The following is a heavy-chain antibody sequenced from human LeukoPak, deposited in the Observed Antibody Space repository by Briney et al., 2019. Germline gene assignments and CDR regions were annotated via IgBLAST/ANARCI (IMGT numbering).Heavy chain of an antibody. V-gene: IGHV3-11*04. Sequence: GGSLRLSCAASGFTFSDYYMSWIRQAPGKGLEWVSYISSSGSTIYYADSVKGRFTISRDNSKNTLYLQMNSLRAEDTAVYYCAKDQEGWIQLWLGGAFDIWGQGTMVTVSS. CDR2: ISSSGSTI. CDR3: AKDQEGWIQLWLGGAFDI. CDR1: GFTFSDYY. J-gene: IGHJ3*02. D-gene: IGHD5-18*01.